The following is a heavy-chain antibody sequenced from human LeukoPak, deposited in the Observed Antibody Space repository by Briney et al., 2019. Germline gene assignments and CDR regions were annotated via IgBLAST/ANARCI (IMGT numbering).Heavy chain of an antibody. V-gene: IGHV3-30-3*01. CDR2: ISYDGSNK. CDR1: GFTFSSYA. D-gene: IGHD3-9*01. Sequence: GGSLRLSCAASGFTFSSYAMHWVRQAPGKGLEWVAVISYDGSNKYYADSVKGRFTISRDNSKNTLYLQMNSLRAEDTAVYYCARGFDLAFDIWGQGTMVTVSS. CDR3: ARGFDLAFDI. J-gene: IGHJ3*02.